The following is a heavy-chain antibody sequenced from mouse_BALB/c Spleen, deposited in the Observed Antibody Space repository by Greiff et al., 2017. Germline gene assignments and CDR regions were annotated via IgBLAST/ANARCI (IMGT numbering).Heavy chain of an antibody. J-gene: IGHJ2*01. CDR1: GYTFTDYN. Sequence: EVQLQQSGPELVKPGASVKISCKASGYTFTDYNMHWVKQSHGKSLEWIGYIYPYNGGTGYNQKFKSKATLTVDNSSSTAYMQLRSLTSEDSAVYYCARGDYGGYHDFDYWGQGTTLTVSS. V-gene: IGHV1S29*02. CDR3: ARGDYGGYHDFDY. D-gene: IGHD1-1*02. CDR2: IYPYNGGT.